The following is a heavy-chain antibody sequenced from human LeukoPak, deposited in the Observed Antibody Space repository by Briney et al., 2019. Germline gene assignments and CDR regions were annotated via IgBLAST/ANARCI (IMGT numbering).Heavy chain of an antibody. CDR2: INWNGGST. Sequence: GSLSLSCAASGFTFDDYGMSWVRQAPGKGLEWVSGINWNGGSTGYADSVKGRFTISRDNAKNSLFLQMNSLRAEDTALYYCARSDQYYDSSGYYLRLYDYWGQGTLVTVSS. CDR1: GFTFDDYG. J-gene: IGHJ4*02. CDR3: ARSDQYYDSSGYYLRLYDY. V-gene: IGHV3-20*04. D-gene: IGHD3-22*01.